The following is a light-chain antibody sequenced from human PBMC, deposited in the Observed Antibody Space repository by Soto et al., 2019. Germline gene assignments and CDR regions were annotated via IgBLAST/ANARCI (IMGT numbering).Light chain of an antibody. V-gene: IGKV3-20*01. CDR3: QQYGASPYT. Sequence: EIVLTQSPGTLSLSPGERATLSCRASQSFSSSYLAWYQQKPGQAPRLLIYGASSRATGIPDRFSGSGSGTDFTLTIRRLEPEDFAVYYCQQYGASPYTFGQGIKLETK. CDR1: QSFSSSY. CDR2: GAS. J-gene: IGKJ2*01.